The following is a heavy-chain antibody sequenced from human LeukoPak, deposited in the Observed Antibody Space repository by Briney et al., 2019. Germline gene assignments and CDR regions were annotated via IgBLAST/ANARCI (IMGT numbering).Heavy chain of an antibody. CDR3: AKDKAPLYSGYDWDLDF. D-gene: IGHD5-12*01. Sequence: GGSLRLSCAASGFTFHHYAIHWVRQVPGKGLEWVSGISWNSAYIGYADSVKGRFTISRDNAKNSVYLQMNSLRAEDTALYYCAKDKAPLYSGYDWDLDFWGQRTMVTVSS. J-gene: IGHJ4*02. V-gene: IGHV3-9*01. CDR2: ISWNSAYI. CDR1: GFTFHHYA.